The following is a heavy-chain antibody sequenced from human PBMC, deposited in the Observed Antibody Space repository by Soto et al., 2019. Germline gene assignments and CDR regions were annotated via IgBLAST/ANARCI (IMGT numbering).Heavy chain of an antibody. Sequence: ASVKVSCKASGYTFTSYDINWVRQATGQGLEWMGWMNPNSGNTGYAQKFQGRVTMTRNTSISTAYMELSSLRSEDTAVYYCARGSPFGDYSNYEGYYYYYGMDVWGQGTTVTVSS. J-gene: IGHJ6*02. CDR3: ARGSPFGDYSNYEGYYYYYGMDV. CDR2: MNPNSGNT. CDR1: GYTFTSYD. D-gene: IGHD4-4*01. V-gene: IGHV1-8*01.